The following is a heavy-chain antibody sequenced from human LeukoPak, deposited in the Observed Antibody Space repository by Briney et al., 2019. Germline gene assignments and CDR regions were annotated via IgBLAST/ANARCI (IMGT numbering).Heavy chain of an antibody. Sequence: SETLSLTCTVSGGSISSYYWSWIRQHPGKGLEWIGYIYYSGSTYYNPSLKSRVTISVDTSKNQFSLKLSSVTAADTAVYYCARGPHANYDYVWGSYRYPGIDYWGQGTLVTVSS. J-gene: IGHJ4*02. CDR2: IYYSGST. CDR1: GGSISSYY. CDR3: ARGPHANYDYVWGSYRYPGIDY. D-gene: IGHD3-16*02. V-gene: IGHV4-59*06.